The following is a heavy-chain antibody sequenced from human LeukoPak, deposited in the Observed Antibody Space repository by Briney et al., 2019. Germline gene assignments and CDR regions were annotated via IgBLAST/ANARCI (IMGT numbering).Heavy chain of an antibody. Sequence: ASVKVSCKASGYTFTGYYMHWVRQAPGQGLEWMGWINPNSGDTNSAQKFQGRVTMTRDTSISTAYMELSRLRSDDTAVYYCARELYGGGGSCYYYWGQGTLVTVSS. CDR2: INPNSGDT. V-gene: IGHV1-2*02. D-gene: IGHD2-15*01. CDR3: ARELYGGGGSCYYY. CDR1: GYTFTGYY. J-gene: IGHJ4*02.